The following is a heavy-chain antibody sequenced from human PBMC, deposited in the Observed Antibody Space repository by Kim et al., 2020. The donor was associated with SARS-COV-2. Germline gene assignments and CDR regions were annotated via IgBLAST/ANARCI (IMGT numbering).Heavy chain of an antibody. CDR3: AKDIFVRAAAVMENYYYYGMDV. J-gene: IGHJ6*02. D-gene: IGHD6-13*01. Sequence: GGSLRLSCAASGFTFDDYAMHWVRQAPGKGLEWVSLISGDGGSTYYADSVKGRFTISRDNSKNSLYLQMNSLRTEDTALYYCAKDIFVRAAAVMENYYYYGMDVWGQGTTVTVSS. CDR2: ISGDGGST. V-gene: IGHV3-43*02. CDR1: GFTFDDYA.